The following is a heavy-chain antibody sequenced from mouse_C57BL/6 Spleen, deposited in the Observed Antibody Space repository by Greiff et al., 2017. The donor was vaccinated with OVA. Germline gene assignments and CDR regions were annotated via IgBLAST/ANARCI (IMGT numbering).Heavy chain of an antibody. CDR1: GYTFTSYW. CDR2: IDPNSGGT. J-gene: IGHJ2*01. D-gene: IGHD1-1*01. CDR3: AREGDYYGSSGYFDY. V-gene: IGHV1-72*01. Sequence: QVQLKQPGAELVKPGASVKLSCKASGYTFTSYWMHWVKQRPGRGLEWIGRIDPNSGGTKYNEKFKSKATLTVDKPSSTAYMQLSSLTSEDSAVYYCAREGDYYGSSGYFDYWGQGTTLTVSS.